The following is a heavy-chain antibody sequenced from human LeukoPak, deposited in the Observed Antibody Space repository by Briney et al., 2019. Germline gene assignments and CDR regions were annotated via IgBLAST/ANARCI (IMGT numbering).Heavy chain of an antibody. Sequence: GGSLRLSCTASGFTLGSHDMHWVRQIPGQGLEWVAAVSSCFHAFFADSVQGRFTVSREDARNSLYLQMNSLRAGDTAVYYCVREARGYHYTYFDYWGQCTLVTVSS. J-gene: IGHJ4*02. D-gene: IGHD5-18*01. CDR3: VREARGYHYTYFDY. CDR1: GFTLGSHD. V-gene: IGHV3-13*01. CDR2: VSSCFHA.